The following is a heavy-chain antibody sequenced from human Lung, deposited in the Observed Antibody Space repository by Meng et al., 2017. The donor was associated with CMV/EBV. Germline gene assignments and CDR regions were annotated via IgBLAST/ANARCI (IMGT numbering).Heavy chain of an antibody. Sequence: GGTLRLSCAASGFTFSKSWIHWVRQAPGKGLVWVSRINDDGSSTTYADSVKGRFTVSRDNAKDTLYLQMSSLRAEDTAVYYCATETFHDFGSGYVPIEFWGQG. CDR1: GFTFSKSW. CDR2: INDDGSST. CDR3: ATETFHDFGSGYVPIEF. D-gene: IGHD3-3*01. J-gene: IGHJ3*01. V-gene: IGHV3-74*01.